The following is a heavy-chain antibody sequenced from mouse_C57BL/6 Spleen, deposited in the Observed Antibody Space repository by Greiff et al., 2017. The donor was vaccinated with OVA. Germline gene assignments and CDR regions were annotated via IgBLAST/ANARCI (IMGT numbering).Heavy chain of an antibody. V-gene: IGHV7-3*01. CDR2: IRNKANGYTT. Sequence: EVMLVESGGGLVQPGGSLSLSCAASGFTFTDYYMSWVRQPPGKALEWLGFIRNKANGYTTEYSASVKGRFTISRDHSQSLLYLQMNALRAEDSATYYCTRNTTTDWDFDVWGTGTTVTVSS. J-gene: IGHJ1*03. CDR3: TRNTTTDWDFDV. D-gene: IGHD1-1*01. CDR1: GFTFTDYY.